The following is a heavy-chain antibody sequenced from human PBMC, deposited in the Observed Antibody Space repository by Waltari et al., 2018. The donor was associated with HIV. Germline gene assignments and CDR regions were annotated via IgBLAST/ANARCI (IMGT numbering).Heavy chain of an antibody. J-gene: IGHJ3*02. V-gene: IGHV5-51*01. CDR3: ARQGRYCSSTSCYSDAFDI. CDR2: IYPGDSDT. CDR1: GYIFTSYW. D-gene: IGHD2-2*01. Sequence: EVQLVQSGAEVKKPGESLKISCKGSGYIFTSYWIGWVRQMPGKGLEWMGIIYPGDSDTRYSPSFQGQVTISADKSIRTAYLQWSSLKASDTAMYYCARQGRYCSSTSCYSDAFDIWGQGTMVTVSS.